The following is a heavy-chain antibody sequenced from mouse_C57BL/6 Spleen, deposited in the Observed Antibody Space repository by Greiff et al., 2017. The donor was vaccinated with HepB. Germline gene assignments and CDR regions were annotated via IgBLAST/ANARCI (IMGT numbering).Heavy chain of an antibody. CDR3: ERGQGLEGFAY. V-gene: IGHV1-7*01. CDR1: GYTFTSYW. J-gene: IGHJ3*01. D-gene: IGHD3-3*01. CDR2: INPSSGYT. Sequence: QVHVKQSGAELAKPGASVKLSCKASGYTFTSYWMHWVKQRPGQGLEWIGYINPSSGYTKYNQKFKDKATLTADKSSSTAYMQLSSLTYEDSAVYYCERGQGLEGFAYWGQGTLVTVSA.